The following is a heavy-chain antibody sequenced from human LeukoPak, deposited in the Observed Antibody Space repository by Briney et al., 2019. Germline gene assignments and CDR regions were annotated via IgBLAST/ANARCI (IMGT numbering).Heavy chain of an antibody. Sequence: ASVKVSCKASGYTFTNYAMHWVRQAPGQRLEWMGWINVGNGNTKYSQKFQGRVTITRDTSASTAYIELSGLRSEDTAAYYCARETTSWFDPWGQGTLVTVSS. V-gene: IGHV1-3*01. CDR1: GYTFTNYA. CDR2: INVGNGNT. D-gene: IGHD4-11*01. CDR3: ARETTSWFDP. J-gene: IGHJ5*02.